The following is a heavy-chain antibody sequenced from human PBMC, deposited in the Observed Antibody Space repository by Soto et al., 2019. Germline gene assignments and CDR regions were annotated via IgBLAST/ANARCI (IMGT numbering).Heavy chain of an antibody. V-gene: IGHV4-31*03. CDR1: GGSISSDANF. J-gene: IGHJ5*02. Sequence: TLSLTCTVSGGSISSDANFWSWIRQLPGRGLEWIGYISYTGRTYYTPSLNSRLTISLDTSKNLFSQRLSAVTAADTAVYFCARGSFSSSSSWFDPWGQGTLVTVSS. D-gene: IGHD6-6*01. CDR3: ARGSFSSSSSWFDP. CDR2: ISYTGRT.